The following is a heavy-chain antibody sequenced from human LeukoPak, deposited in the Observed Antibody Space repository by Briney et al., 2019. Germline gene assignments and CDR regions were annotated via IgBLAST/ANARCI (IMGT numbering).Heavy chain of an antibody. CDR1: GFPFSSFG. D-gene: IGHD5-12*01. CDR3: AKDNGFNAYDVFDY. V-gene: IGHV3-23*01. CDR2: NSGDGGNT. J-gene: IGHJ4*02. Sequence: GGSLRLSCAASGFPFSSFGMTWVRQAPGKGLEWVSGNSGDGGNTYYADSVKGRFTISKDNSKNTLYLQMNSLRAEDTALYYCAKDNGFNAYDVFDYWGQGALVAVSS.